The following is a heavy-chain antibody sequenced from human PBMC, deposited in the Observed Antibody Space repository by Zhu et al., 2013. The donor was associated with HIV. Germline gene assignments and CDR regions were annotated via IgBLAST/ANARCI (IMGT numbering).Heavy chain of an antibody. V-gene: IGHV4-34*01. CDR3: ARGSRYCSSTSCFPAEYFQH. D-gene: IGHD2-2*01. Sequence: QVQLQESGPGLVKPSETLSLTCAVYGGSFSGYYWSWIRQPPGKGLEWIGEINHSGSTNYNPSLKSRVTISVDTSKNQFSLKLSSVTAADTAVYYCARGSRYCSSTSCFPAEYFQHWGQGTRGHRLL. CDR1: GGSFSGYY. J-gene: IGHJ1*01. CDR2: INHSGST.